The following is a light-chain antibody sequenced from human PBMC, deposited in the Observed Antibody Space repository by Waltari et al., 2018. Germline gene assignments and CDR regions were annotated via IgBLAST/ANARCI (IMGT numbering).Light chain of an antibody. CDR3: QQRSNWPLT. CDR1: QSVSSY. V-gene: IGKV3-11*01. Sequence: EIVLTHSPATLSLSPGERATLSCRASQSVSSYVAWYQQKPGQAPRLLIYDASNRATGIPARFSGSGSGTDFTLTISSLEPEDFAVYYCQQRSNWPLTFGGGTKVEIK. CDR2: DAS. J-gene: IGKJ4*01.